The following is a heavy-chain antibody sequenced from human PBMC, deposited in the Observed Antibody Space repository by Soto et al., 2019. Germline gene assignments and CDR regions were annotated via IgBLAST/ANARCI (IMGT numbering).Heavy chain of an antibody. CDR3: XXXXXXXXXTPAYY. CDR1: GFTFSSYG. J-gene: IGHJ4*02. Sequence: QVQLVESGGGVVQPGRSLRLSCAASGFTFSSYGMHWXXXXXXXXXXWVAVISYDGSNKYYADSVKGRFTISRDNSKXXXXXXXXXXXXXXXXXXXXXXXXXXXXXTPAYYWGQGTLVTVSS. V-gene: IGHV3-30*03. CDR2: ISYDGSNK. D-gene: IGHD2-15*01.